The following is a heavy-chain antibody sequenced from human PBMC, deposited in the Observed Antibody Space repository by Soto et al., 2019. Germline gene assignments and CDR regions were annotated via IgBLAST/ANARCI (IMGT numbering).Heavy chain of an antibody. Sequence: GASVKVSCKASGGTFSSYAISWVRQAPGQGLEWMGGIIPIFGTANYAQKFQGRVTITADKSTSTAYMELSSLRSEDTAVYYCAREARRVDGITMIVVSAAFDIWGQGTMVTVSS. CDR2: IIPIFGTA. CDR1: GGTFSSYA. D-gene: IGHD3-22*01. V-gene: IGHV1-69*06. J-gene: IGHJ3*02. CDR3: AREARRVDGITMIVVSAAFDI.